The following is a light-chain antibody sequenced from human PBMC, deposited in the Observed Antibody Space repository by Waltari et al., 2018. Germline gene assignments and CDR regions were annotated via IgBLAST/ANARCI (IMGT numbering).Light chain of an antibody. CDR3: MQGLLTPTWT. CDR1: QSLLHNYGSNY. J-gene: IGKJ1*01. Sequence: DIVMTRSPLSPPVTPGEPASISCRSSQSLLHNYGSNYLDAYVQKAGQSPQLLIYLGSNRASGVPDRFSGRGSGTDFTLGISSVEAEDVGLYYCMQGLLTPTWTFGQGTNVEIK. V-gene: IGKV2-28*01. CDR2: LGS.